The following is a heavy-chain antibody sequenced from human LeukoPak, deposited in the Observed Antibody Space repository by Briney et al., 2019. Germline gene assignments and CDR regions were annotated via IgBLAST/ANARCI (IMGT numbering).Heavy chain of an antibody. D-gene: IGHD3-10*01. V-gene: IGHV3-30*04. J-gene: IGHJ4*02. CDR2: ISYDGSNK. CDR3: AKGHYYGSGSLDY. Sequence: GRSLRLSCAASGFTFSSYAMHWVRQAPGKGLEWVAVISYDGSNKYYADSVKGRFTISRDNSKSTLYVQMNSLRAEDTAVYYCAKGHYYGSGSLDYWGQGTLVTVSS. CDR1: GFTFSSYA.